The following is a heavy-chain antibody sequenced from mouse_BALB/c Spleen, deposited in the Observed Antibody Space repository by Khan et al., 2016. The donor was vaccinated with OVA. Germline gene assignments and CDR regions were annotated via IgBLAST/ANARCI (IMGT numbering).Heavy chain of an antibody. CDR3: ARNPPIDCYGYRTMDN. D-gene: IGHD1-2*01. Sequence: QVQLKESGPGLVAPSQNLSITCTVSGFSLTSYGVHWVRQPPGKGLDWLGVIWAGGSTSYNSALMSRLSISKDNSKSHVFLEMSSLQTDDTAMYYCARNPPIDCYGYRTMDNWGQGTSVTVSS. CDR2: IWAGGST. J-gene: IGHJ4*01. V-gene: IGHV2-9*02. CDR1: GFSLTSYG.